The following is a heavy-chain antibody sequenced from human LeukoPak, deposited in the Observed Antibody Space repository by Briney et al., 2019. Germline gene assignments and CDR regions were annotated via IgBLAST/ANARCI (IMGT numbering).Heavy chain of an antibody. CDR2: IDISGST. CDR1: GGSVSTFY. D-gene: IGHD3-22*01. Sequence: PSETLSLTCTVSGGSVSTFYWSWIRQPAGKGLEWIGRIDISGSTSYNPSLKSRVSMSADTSRKQFFLQLSSVTAADTAVCYCARVTDSRGYYYSDDAFDIWGQGTMVTVSS. V-gene: IGHV4-4*07. CDR3: ARVTDSRGYYYSDDAFDI. J-gene: IGHJ3*02.